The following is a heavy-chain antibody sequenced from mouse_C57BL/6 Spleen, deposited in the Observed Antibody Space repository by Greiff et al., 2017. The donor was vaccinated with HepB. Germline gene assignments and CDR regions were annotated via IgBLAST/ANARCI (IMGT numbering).Heavy chain of an antibody. CDR1: GFTFTDYY. J-gene: IGHJ1*03. V-gene: IGHV7-3*01. CDR2: IRNKANGYTT. Sequence: EVHLVESGGGLVQPGGSLSLSCAASGFTFTDYYMSWVRQPPGKALEWLGFIRNKANGYTTEYSASVKGRFTISRDNSQSILYLQMNALRAEDSATYYGARFYYGSSYTYFDVWGTGTTVTVSS. D-gene: IGHD1-1*01. CDR3: ARFYYGSSYTYFDV.